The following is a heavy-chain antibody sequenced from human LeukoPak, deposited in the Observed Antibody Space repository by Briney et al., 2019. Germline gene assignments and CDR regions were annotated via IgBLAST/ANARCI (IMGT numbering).Heavy chain of an antibody. Sequence: GGSLRLSCAASGFTFTNDFMTWVRQAPGKGLEWLSHISGSGRTIHYADSVKGRLTASRDTAKNSLYLQMNDLRAEDTAVYYCAKDLTGTYGFDFWGQGTMVTVSS. CDR2: ISGSGRTI. D-gene: IGHD7-27*01. J-gene: IGHJ3*01. V-gene: IGHV3-48*04. CDR1: GFTFTNDF. CDR3: AKDLTGTYGFDF.